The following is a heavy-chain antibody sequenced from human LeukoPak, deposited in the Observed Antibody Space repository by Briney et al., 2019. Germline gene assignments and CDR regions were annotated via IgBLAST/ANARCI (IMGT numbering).Heavy chain of an antibody. D-gene: IGHD5-18*01. Sequence: GGSLRLSCAVSGFTFSSFAMNWVRQAPGKGLEWVANIKQDGSEKNYVDSVKGRFTISRDNAKNSLYLQMNSLRAEDTAVYYCARVKSGYSYGPHYYYYYYMDVWGKGTTVTVSS. J-gene: IGHJ6*03. V-gene: IGHV3-7*04. CDR1: GFTFSSFA. CDR2: IKQDGSEK. CDR3: ARVKSGYSYGPHYYYYYYMDV.